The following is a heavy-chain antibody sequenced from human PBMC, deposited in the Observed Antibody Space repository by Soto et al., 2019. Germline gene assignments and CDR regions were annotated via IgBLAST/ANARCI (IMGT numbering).Heavy chain of an antibody. CDR2: INWNGGST. D-gene: IGHD2-2*01. J-gene: IGHJ5*02. CDR3: AKDSRITRWFDP. CDR1: GFTFDDYG. V-gene: IGHV3-20*04. Sequence: GGSLRLSCAASGFTFDDYGMSWVRQAPGKGLEWVSGINWNGGSTGYADSVKGRFTISRDNSKNTLYLQMNSLRAEDTAVYYCAKDSRITRWFDPWGQGTLVTVSS.